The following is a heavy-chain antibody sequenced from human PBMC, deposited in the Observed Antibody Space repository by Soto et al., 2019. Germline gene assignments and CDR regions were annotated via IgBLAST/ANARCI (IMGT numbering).Heavy chain of an antibody. CDR1: GYTFTGYY. V-gene: IGHV1-2*02. Sequence: VKVSCKASGYTFTGYYIHWVRQAPGQGLEWMGWTNPSNGGTNYAQKFQGRVTMTRDTSLSIGYMELTTLRSDDTAVFYCAREVGGGRQYYFDSWGLGTLVTVSS. CDR2: TNPSNGGT. D-gene: IGHD3-16*01. CDR3: AREVGGGRQYYFDS. J-gene: IGHJ4*02.